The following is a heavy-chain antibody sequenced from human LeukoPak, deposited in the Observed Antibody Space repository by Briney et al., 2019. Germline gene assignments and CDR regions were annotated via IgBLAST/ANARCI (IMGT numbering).Heavy chain of an antibody. CDR1: GFTFSSYA. D-gene: IGHD4-17*01. Sequence: GGSLRLSCAASGFTFSSYAMSWVRQAPGKGLEWVSAISGSGGSTYYADSVKGRFTIARDNSKDTVSLQMTALRDEDTAVYYCASSTAVTFDCWGQGTLVIVSS. V-gene: IGHV3-23*01. CDR2: ISGSGGST. J-gene: IGHJ4*02. CDR3: ASSTAVTFDC.